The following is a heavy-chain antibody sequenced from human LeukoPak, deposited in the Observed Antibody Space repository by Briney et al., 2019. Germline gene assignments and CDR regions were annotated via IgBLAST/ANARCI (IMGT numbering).Heavy chain of an antibody. V-gene: IGHV3-30-3*01. Sequence: GGSLRLSCAASGFTFSSYAMHWVRQAPGKGLEWVAVISYDGSNKYYADSVKGRFTISRDNSKNTLYLQMNSLRAEDTAVYYCARDYSDHGAHHWGQGTLVTVSS. CDR1: GFTFSSYA. J-gene: IGHJ5*02. D-gene: IGHD2-21*01. CDR2: ISYDGSNK. CDR3: ARDYSDHGAHH.